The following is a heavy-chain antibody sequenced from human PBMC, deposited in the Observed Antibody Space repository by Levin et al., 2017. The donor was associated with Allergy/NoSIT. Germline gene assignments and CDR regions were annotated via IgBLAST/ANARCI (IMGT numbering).Heavy chain of an antibody. CDR2: ISSSSSYT. CDR1: GFTFSDYY. CDR3: ARGGYSYGYPQ. D-gene: IGHD5-18*01. V-gene: IGHV3-11*05. Sequence: GGSLRLSCAASGFTFSDYYMSWIRQAPGKGLEWVSYISSSSSYTNYADSVKGRFTISRDNAKNSLYLQMNSLRAEDTAVYYCARGGYSYGYPQWGQGTLVTVSS. J-gene: IGHJ4*02.